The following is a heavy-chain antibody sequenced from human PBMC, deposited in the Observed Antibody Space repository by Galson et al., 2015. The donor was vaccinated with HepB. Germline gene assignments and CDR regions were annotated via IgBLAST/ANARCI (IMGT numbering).Heavy chain of an antibody. Sequence: SLRLSCAASGFTVSSNHMSWVRQAPGKGLEWVSVIYSGGSTYYADSVKGRFTISRDNSKNTLYLQMNSLRAEDTAVYYCARDLDYLDAFDIWGQGTMVTVSS. V-gene: IGHV3-53*01. CDR1: GFTVSSNH. CDR3: ARDLDYLDAFDI. D-gene: IGHD3-16*01. CDR2: IYSGGST. J-gene: IGHJ3*02.